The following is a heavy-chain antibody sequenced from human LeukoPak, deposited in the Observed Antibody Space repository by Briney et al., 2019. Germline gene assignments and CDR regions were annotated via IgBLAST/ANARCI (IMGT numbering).Heavy chain of an antibody. CDR2: IHYSGST. J-gene: IGHJ5*02. CDR1: GGSISSYY. CDR3: ARVYTSGWYHWFDP. Sequence: PSETLSLTCTVSGGSISSYYWSWIRQPPGKGLVWIGYIHYSGSTHYNPSLKSRVSISVDTSKNQFSLKLSSVTAADTAVYYCARVYTSGWYHWFDPWGQGTLVTVSS. D-gene: IGHD6-19*01. V-gene: IGHV4-59*01.